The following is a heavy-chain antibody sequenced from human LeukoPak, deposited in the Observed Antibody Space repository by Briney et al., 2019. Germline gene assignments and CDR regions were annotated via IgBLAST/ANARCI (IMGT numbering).Heavy chain of an antibody. CDR1: GGTFSSYA. V-gene: IGHV1-69*05. Sequence: VASVKVSCKASGGTFSSYAISWVRQAPGQGLEWMGGIIPIFGTANYAQKFQGRVTMTRDRSTSTVYMELSSLRSDDTAVYYCARGDIDHWGQGTLVTVSS. CDR2: IIPIFGTA. CDR3: ARGDIDH. J-gene: IGHJ4*02.